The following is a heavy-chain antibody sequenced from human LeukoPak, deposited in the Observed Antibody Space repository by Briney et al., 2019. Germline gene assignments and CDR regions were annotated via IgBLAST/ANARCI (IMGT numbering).Heavy chain of an antibody. J-gene: IGHJ2*01. D-gene: IGHD1-1*01. CDR2: IYYSGST. CDR3: ARLYSYWYFDL. V-gene: IGHV4-31*03. CDR1: GGSISSGGYS. Sequence: SETLSLTCTVSGGSISSGGYSWSWIRQHPGKGLEWIGYIYYSGSTYYNPSLKSRVTISVDTSKNQFSLKLSSVTAADTAVYYCARLYSYWYFDLWGRGTLVTVSS.